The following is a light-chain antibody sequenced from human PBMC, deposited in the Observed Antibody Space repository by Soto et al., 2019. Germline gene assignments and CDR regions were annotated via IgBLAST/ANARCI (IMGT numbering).Light chain of an antibody. CDR2: DAS. CDR1: QSVSSY. CDR3: QLRGT. Sequence: EIVLTQSPANLSLSPGERATLSCRASQSVSSYLAWYQQKPGQAPRLLIYDASNRATGIPARFSGSGSGTDFTLPISSLEPEDFAVYYCQLRGTFGQGTKVEIK. V-gene: IGKV3-11*01. J-gene: IGKJ1*01.